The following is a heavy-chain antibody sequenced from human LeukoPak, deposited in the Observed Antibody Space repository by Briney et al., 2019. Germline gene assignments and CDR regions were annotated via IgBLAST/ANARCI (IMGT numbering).Heavy chain of an antibody. J-gene: IGHJ6*02. V-gene: IGHV3-7*01. CDR3: ARGNGVGV. CDR1: GFSFSSNG. CDR2: VKRDGNDT. Sequence: PGGSQRLSCEASGFSFSSNGMSWVRHAPGKGLESVAFVKRDGNDTYYVESVKGRSTISRNTAKNLLFLQMNSLRAADTAVYYCARGNGVGVWGRGTTVTVSS.